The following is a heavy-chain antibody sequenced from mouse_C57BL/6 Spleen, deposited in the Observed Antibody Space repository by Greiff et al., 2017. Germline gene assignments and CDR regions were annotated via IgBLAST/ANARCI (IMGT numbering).Heavy chain of an antibody. J-gene: IGHJ1*03. CDR3: TTPCGNYPHWYFDV. D-gene: IGHD2-1*01. V-gene: IGHV14-4*01. CDR2: IDPENGDT. Sequence: EVQRVESGAELVRPGASVKLSCTASGFNIKDDYMHWVKQRPEQGLEWIGWIDPENGDTEYASKFQGKATITADTSSNTAYLQLSSLTSEDTAVYYCTTPCGNYPHWYFDVWGTGTTVTVSS. CDR1: GFNIKDDY.